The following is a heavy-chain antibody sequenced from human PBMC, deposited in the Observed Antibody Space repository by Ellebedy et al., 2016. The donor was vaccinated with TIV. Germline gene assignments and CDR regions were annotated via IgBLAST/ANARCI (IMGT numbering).Heavy chain of an antibody. J-gene: IGHJ4*02. Sequence: MPSETLSLTCAVYGGSFSGYYWGWIRQPPGKGLEWIGSIYYSGSTYYNPSLKSRVTISVDTSKHHFALKLRSVTAADTAVYYCARQGRHWGSGCFDYWGQGTLVTVSS. CDR3: ARQGRHWGSGCFDY. CDR2: IYYSGST. D-gene: IGHD7-27*01. CDR1: GGSFSGYY. V-gene: IGHV4-39*01.